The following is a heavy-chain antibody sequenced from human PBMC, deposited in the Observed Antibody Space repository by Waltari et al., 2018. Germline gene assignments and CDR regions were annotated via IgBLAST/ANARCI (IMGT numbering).Heavy chain of an antibody. D-gene: IGHD6-19*01. J-gene: IGHJ3*02. CDR1: GYSISSGYY. CDR2: IYHSGST. V-gene: IGHV4-38-2*01. CDR3: ARALAVAGPDAFDI. Sequence: QVQLQASGPGLVQPSETLSLTCAVSGYSISSGYYWGWIRQPPGKGLEWIGSIYHSGSTYYNPSLKSRVTISVDTSKNQFSLKLSSVTAADTAVYYCARALAVAGPDAFDIWGQGTMVTVSS.